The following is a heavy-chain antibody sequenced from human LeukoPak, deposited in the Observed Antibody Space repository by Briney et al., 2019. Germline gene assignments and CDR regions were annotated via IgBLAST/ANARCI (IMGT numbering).Heavy chain of an antibody. CDR3: AKDSSSGSYGAYFIDV. CDR1: GFTFSSYS. D-gene: IGHD6-19*01. V-gene: IGHV3-48*01. J-gene: IGHJ6*03. CDR2: ISSSSTI. Sequence: GGSLRLSCAASGFTFSSYSMNWVRQAPGKGLEWVSYISSSSTIYYADSVKGRFTISRDNAKNSLYLQMNSLRPEDTAVYYCAKDSSSGSYGAYFIDVWGKGTTVTISS.